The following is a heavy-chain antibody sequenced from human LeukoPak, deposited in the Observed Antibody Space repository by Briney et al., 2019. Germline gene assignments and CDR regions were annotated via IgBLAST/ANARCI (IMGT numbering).Heavy chain of an antibody. J-gene: IGHJ4*02. CDR2: INPNSGGT. Sequence: ASVKVSCKASGYTFTGYYMHWGRPAPGQGLGWMGWINPNSGGTNYAQKFRGSVTMTRDTSISTAYMARSRLRSDDTAAYYCAREGSGYDIDYRGQGNLVTVSS. D-gene: IGHD5-12*01. CDR3: AREGSGYDIDY. CDR1: GYTFTGYY. V-gene: IGHV1-2*02.